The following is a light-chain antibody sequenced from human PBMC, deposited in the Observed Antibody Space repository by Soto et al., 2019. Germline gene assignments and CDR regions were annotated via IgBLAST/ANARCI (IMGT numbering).Light chain of an antibody. J-gene: IGKJ4*01. Sequence: EIVLAQYPGTLSLSAGERATLSCMASQTVRNNYLAWYQQKPGQAPRLLIYDASSRATGIPDRFSGGGSGTDFTLTISRLEPEDFAVYYCQQFSSYPLTFGGGTKVDIK. CDR1: QTVRNNY. CDR2: DAS. CDR3: QQFSSYPLT. V-gene: IGKV3-20*01.